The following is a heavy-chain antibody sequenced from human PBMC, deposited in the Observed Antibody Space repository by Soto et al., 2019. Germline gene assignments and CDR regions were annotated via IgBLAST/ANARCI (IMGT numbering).Heavy chain of an antibody. CDR1: GFTFDDYA. J-gene: IGHJ6*03. V-gene: IGHV3-9*01. CDR3: AKGRYCSGGSCYSDDYYYYYYMDV. D-gene: IGHD2-15*01. Sequence: GGSLRLSCAASGFTFDDYAMHWVRQAPGKGLEWVSGISWNSGSIGYADSVKGRFTISRDNAKNSLYLQMNSLRAEDTALYYCAKGRYCSGGSCYSDDYYYYYYMDVWGKGTTVTVSS. CDR2: ISWNSGSI.